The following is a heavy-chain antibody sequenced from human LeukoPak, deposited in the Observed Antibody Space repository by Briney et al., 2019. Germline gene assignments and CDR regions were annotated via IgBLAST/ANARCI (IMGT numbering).Heavy chain of an antibody. CDR2: IYYSGST. CDR1: GGSVSSGSYY. D-gene: IGHD3-22*01. CDR3: ARIRITMIVVVIDY. V-gene: IGHV4-61*01. Sequence: SETLSLTCTVSGGSVSSGSYYWSWIRQPPGKGLEWIGYIYYSGSTNYNPSLKSRVTISVDTSKNQFSLKLSSVTAADTAVYYCARIRITMIVVVIDYWSQGTLVTVSS. J-gene: IGHJ4*02.